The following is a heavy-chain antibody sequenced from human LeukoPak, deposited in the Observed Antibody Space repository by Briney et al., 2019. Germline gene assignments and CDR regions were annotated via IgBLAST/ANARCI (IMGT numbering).Heavy chain of an antibody. J-gene: IGHJ4*02. Sequence: GSSVMVSCKASGGTFSSYAISWVRQAPGQGLEWMGGIIPIFGTANYAQKFQGRVTITTDESTSTAYMELSSLRSEDTAVYYCARGLDSGLFFDYWGQGTLVTVSS. CDR3: ARGLDSGLFFDY. V-gene: IGHV1-69*05. CDR1: GGTFSSYA. CDR2: IIPIFGTA.